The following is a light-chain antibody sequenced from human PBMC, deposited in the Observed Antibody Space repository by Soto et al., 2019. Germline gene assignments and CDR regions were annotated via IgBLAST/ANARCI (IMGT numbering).Light chain of an antibody. J-gene: IGLJ3*02. CDR2: EVT. V-gene: IGLV2-14*01. CDR1: STDVGAYTY. CDR3: CSYTTSGSWL. Sequence: ALTQPASVSASPGQSITISCTGTSTDVGAYTYVSWYQQHPGGAPNLVIYEVTKRPSGASSRFSGSKSGNTASLTISGLRAEDEADYYCCSYTTSGSWLFGGGTKLTVL.